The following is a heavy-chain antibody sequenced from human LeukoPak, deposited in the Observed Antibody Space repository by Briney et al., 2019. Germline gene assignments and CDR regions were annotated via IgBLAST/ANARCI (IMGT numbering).Heavy chain of an antibody. Sequence: GGSLRLSCAASGFTFSSYGMHWVRQALGKGLEWVAVISYDGSNKYYADSVKGRFTISRDNSRNTLYLQMNSLRAEDTAVYYCAKDEANDSSGYYGPLDYWGQGTLVTVSS. CDR1: GFTFSSYG. V-gene: IGHV3-30*18. J-gene: IGHJ4*02. CDR2: ISYDGSNK. CDR3: AKDEANDSSGYYGPLDY. D-gene: IGHD3-22*01.